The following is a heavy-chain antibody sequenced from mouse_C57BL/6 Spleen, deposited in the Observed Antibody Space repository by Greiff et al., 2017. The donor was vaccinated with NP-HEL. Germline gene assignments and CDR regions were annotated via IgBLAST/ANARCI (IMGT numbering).Heavy chain of an antibody. CDR3: ARGGDYDEKGFAY. D-gene: IGHD2-4*01. CDR1: GYTFTSYW. CDR2: IDPSDSYT. J-gene: IGHJ3*01. Sequence: QVQLQQPGAELVMPGASVKLSCKASGYTFTSYWMHWVKQRPGQGLEWIGEIDPSDSYTNYNQKFKGKSTLTVDKSSSTAYMQRSSLTSEDAAVYYCARGGDYDEKGFAYWGQGTLVTVSA. V-gene: IGHV1-69*01.